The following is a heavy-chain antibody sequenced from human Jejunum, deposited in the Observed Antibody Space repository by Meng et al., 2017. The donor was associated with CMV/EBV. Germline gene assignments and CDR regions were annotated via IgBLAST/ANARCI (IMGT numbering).Heavy chain of an antibody. CDR2: LTGSGSGT. J-gene: IGHJ4*02. V-gene: IGHV3-23*01. CDR3: AKRGSSSGLYYFDY. D-gene: IGHD6-19*01. Sequence: ASGFPFSTYAMNWVRQAPGKGLEWVSTLTGSGSGTYYADSVKGRFTISRDNSKNTLYLQMNSLRAEDTAVYYCAKRGSSSGLYYFDYWGQGTLVTVSS. CDR1: GFPFSTYA.